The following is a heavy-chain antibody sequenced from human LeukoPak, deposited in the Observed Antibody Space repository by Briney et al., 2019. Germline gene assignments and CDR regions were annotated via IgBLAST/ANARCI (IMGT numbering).Heavy chain of an antibody. CDR3: AKDVGCTSNSCHRYYYYGMDV. CDR2: ISWNSGSI. CDR1: GFIFNNYA. V-gene: IGHV3-9*01. J-gene: IGHJ6*02. Sequence: GGSLRLSCAGSGFIFNNYAMHWVRQPPGKGLEWVSGISWNSGSIDYADSVKGRFTISRDNAKNSLYLQMNSLRAEDTALYYCAKDVGCTSNSCHRYYYYGMDVWGQGTTVTVSS. D-gene: IGHD2-2*01.